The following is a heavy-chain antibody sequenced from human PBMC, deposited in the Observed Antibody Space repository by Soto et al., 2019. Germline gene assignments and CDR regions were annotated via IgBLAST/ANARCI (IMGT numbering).Heavy chain of an antibody. V-gene: IGHV3-33*01. CDR2: IWYDGSNK. CDR3: ARDKYSSGYLHM. CDR1: GFTFSSYG. J-gene: IGHJ3*01. D-gene: IGHD3-22*01. Sequence: GGSLRLSCAASGFTFSSYGMHRVRQAPGKGLEWVAVIWYDGSNKYYADSVKGRFTISRDNSKNTLYLQMNSLRAEDTAVYYCARDKYSSGYLHMWGQGTMVTVSS.